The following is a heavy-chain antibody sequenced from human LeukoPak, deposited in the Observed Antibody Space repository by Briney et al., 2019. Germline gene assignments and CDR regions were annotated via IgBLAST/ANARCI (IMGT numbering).Heavy chain of an antibody. D-gene: IGHD6-19*01. CDR1: GYSFTTYW. CDR3: ARRGSSDWYSDF. CDR2: IYPYDSDT. V-gene: IGHV5-51*01. Sequence: GESLKISCKGLGYSFTTYWIGWVRRIPGKGLEWMGIIYPYDSDTRYNPSFQGQVTISADKSISTVFLQWSSLKASDTAIYYCARRGSSDWYSDFWGQGTLVTVSS. J-gene: IGHJ4*02.